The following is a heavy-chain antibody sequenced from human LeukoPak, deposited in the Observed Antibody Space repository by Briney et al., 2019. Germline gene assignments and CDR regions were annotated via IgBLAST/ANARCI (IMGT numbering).Heavy chain of an antibody. CDR3: ARALRLLGDDAFDI. Sequence: ASVKVSCKASGGTFISYAISWVRQAPGQGLEWMGGIIPIFGTANYAQKFQGRVTITADESTSTAYMELSSLRSEDTAVYYCARALRLLGDDAFDIWGQGTMVTVS. CDR1: GGTFISYA. CDR2: IIPIFGTA. D-gene: IGHD3-3*01. V-gene: IGHV1-69*13. J-gene: IGHJ3*02.